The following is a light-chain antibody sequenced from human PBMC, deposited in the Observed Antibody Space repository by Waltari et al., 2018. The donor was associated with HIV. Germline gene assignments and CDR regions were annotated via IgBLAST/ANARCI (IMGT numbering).Light chain of an antibody. CDR3: AAWDDSLSGFWV. CDR1: SSNIGSKY. V-gene: IGLV1-47*01. CDR2: RNN. Sequence: QSVLTQPPSASGTPGQRVTISCSGSSSNIGSKYVYWYQQLPGTAPKLLIHRNNQRPSGVPDRFSVSKSGTSASLAISVLRSEDEADYYCAAWDDSLSGFWVFGGGTKLTVL. J-gene: IGLJ3*02.